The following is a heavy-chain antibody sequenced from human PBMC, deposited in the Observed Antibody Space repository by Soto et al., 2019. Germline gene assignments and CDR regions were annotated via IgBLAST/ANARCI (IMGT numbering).Heavy chain of an antibody. V-gene: IGHV4-59*01. Sequence: QVRLQESGPGLVKPSETLSLTCAVSGTSFGTYYWSWIRQPPGKGLEWIGYIFYSGHLKYNPSLKNRPTISVDPPKNQISLRLTSVTAAATAVYYCEREGGGYRFDYWGQGALVTVSS. J-gene: IGHJ4*02. D-gene: IGHD1-26*01. CDR3: EREGGGYRFDY. CDR1: GTSFGTYY. CDR2: IFYSGHL.